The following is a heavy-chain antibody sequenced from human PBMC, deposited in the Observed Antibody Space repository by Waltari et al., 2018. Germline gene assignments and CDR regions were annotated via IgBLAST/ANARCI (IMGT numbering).Heavy chain of an antibody. Sequence: QVQLQESGPGLVKPSETLSLTCTVSGGSISSYYWSWIRQPPGKGLEWIGYIYYSGSTNYNPSLKSRVTISVDTSKNQFSLKLSSVTAADTAVYYCARASPYYDFWSGYFWFDPWGQGTLVTVSS. CDR3: ARASPYYDFWSGYFWFDP. V-gene: IGHV4-59*01. CDR2: IYYSGST. D-gene: IGHD3-3*01. CDR1: GGSISSYY. J-gene: IGHJ5*02.